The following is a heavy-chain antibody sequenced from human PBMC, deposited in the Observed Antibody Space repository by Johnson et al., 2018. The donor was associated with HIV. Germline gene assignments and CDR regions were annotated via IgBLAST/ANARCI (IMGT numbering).Heavy chain of an antibody. CDR3: ARTSTPYDTHVGPFDI. V-gene: IGHV3-66*01. Sequence: EVQLVESGGGLVQPGGSLRLSCAVSGYSVTGYNMNWVRQAPVKGLEWVSVIYTGSDSTSYTDSVKGRFTISRDNAKNSLYLQVNSLRAEDTAVYYCARTSTPYDTHVGPFDIWGQGTMVTVSS. CDR1: GYSVTGYN. D-gene: IGHD3-22*01. CDR2: IYTGSDST. J-gene: IGHJ3*02.